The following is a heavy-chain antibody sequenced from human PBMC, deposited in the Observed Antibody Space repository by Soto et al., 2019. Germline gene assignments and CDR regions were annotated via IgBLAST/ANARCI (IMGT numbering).Heavy chain of an antibody. J-gene: IGHJ1*01. Sequence: SETLSLTCNVSGGAITSDFWSWIRQPPGKGLEWIGYVYYSGAADYNPSLKPRVTIFIATSKTQFSLRLASATAADTGVYYCARDHGSYPNTWGQGILVTVSS. CDR3: ARDHGSYPNT. CDR1: GGAITSDF. CDR2: VYYSGAA. D-gene: IGHD3-16*02. V-gene: IGHV4-59*01.